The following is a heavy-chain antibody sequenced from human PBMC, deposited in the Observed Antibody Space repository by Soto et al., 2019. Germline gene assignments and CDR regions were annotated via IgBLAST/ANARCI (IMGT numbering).Heavy chain of an antibody. Sequence: SETLSLTCTVSGGSINSGDYYWSWIRQPPGKGLEWIGYIYYSGSTYYNPSLKSRITISVDTSKNQFSLKLSSVTAADTAVYYCARTSPNLRDYYYYGMDVWGQGTTVTVSS. J-gene: IGHJ6*02. CDR2: IYYSGST. CDR1: GGSINSGDYY. V-gene: IGHV4-30-4*02. CDR3: ARTSPNLRDYYYYGMDV.